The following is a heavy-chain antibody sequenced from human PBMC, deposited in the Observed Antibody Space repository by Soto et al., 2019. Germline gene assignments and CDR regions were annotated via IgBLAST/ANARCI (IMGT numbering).Heavy chain of an antibody. CDR1: GFTFRSYA. CDR2: ISYDGSNK. Sequence: QVQLVESGGGVVQPGRSLRLSCAASGFTFRSYAMHWVRQAPGEGLEWVAVISYDGSNKYYINAVKGRFTISRDNSKNTLYLQMDSLRPEDTAVYYCARDLTPDYCGQGTLVTVSS. CDR3: ARDLTPDY. V-gene: IGHV3-30-3*01. J-gene: IGHJ4*02.